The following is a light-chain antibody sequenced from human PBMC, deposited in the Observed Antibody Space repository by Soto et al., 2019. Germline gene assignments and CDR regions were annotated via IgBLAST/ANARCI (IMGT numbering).Light chain of an antibody. Sequence: EIVLTQSPGTLSLSPGESATLSCRASQSVSSSYLAWYQQKPGQAPRLLISAAYSRVSGIPGRFSGSGSGTDFTLTIRRLEPEDFAVYYCQHYGGPFTFGPGTKVDIK. V-gene: IGKV3-20*01. CDR2: AAY. CDR1: QSVSSSY. J-gene: IGKJ3*01. CDR3: QHYGGPFT.